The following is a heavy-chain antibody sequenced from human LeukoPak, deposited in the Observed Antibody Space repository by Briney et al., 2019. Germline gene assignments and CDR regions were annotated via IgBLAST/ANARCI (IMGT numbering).Heavy chain of an antibody. CDR2: ISSNGGST. D-gene: IGHD2-2*02. Sequence: GGSLRLSCAATGFTFSSYAMHWVRQAPGKGLEYVSAISSNGGSTYYANSVKGRFTISRDNSKNTLYLQMNSLRAEDTAVYYCAKAYCSSTSCYTMGIDYWGQGTLVTVSS. V-gene: IGHV3-64*01. CDR1: GFTFSSYA. J-gene: IGHJ4*02. CDR3: AKAYCSSTSCYTMGIDY.